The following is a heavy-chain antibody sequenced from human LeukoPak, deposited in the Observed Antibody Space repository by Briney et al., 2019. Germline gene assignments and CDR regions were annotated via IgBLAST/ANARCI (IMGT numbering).Heavy chain of an antibody. V-gene: IGHV4-34*01. D-gene: IGHD6-19*01. CDR3: ARGAAVAGTVDY. Sequence: SETLSLTCAVYGGSFSGYYWSWIRQPPGKGLEWIGEINHSGSTNYNPSLKSRVTMSIDTSKNQFSLKLRSVTAADTAVYYCARGAAVAGTVDYWGLGTLVTVSS. J-gene: IGHJ4*02. CDR2: INHSGST. CDR1: GGSFSGYY.